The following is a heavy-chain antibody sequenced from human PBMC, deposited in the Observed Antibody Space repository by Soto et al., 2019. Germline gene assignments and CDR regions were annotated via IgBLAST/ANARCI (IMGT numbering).Heavy chain of an antibody. CDR1: GFTFTSSA. D-gene: IGHD3-22*01. J-gene: IGHJ4*02. CDR2: IVVGSGNT. CDR3: AHLIDSSGAYYFDY. V-gene: IGHV1-58*02. Sequence: SGKVSCKASGFTFTSSAMQWVRQARGQRLEWIGWIVVGSGNTNYAQKFQERVTITRDMSTSTAYMELSSLRSEDTATYYCAHLIDSSGAYYFDYWGQGTLVTVSS.